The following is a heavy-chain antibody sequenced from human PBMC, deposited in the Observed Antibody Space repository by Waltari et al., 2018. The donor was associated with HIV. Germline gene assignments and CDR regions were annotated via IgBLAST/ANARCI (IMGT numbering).Heavy chain of an antibody. CDR3: ARSLHYYGSGRFDF. D-gene: IGHD3-10*01. Sequence: EVQLVESGGGLVQPGGSLRLSCTASGLAFTSYWMHWVRQVPGKGLVWVSGINSNGRRRTYTDSLRGRFTISRDKAKNTLFLQMNSLRVEDTALYYCARSLHYYGSGRFDFWGQGTLVAVSS. CDR2: INSNGRRR. J-gene: IGHJ4*02. V-gene: IGHV3-74*03. CDR1: GLAFTSYW.